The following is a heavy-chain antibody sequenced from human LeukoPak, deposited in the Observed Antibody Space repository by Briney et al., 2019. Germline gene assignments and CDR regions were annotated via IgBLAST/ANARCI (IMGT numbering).Heavy chain of an antibody. D-gene: IGHD6-19*01. CDR1: GDSVSSNSAA. CDR2: TYYRSKWYN. J-gene: IGHJ3*02. Sequence: SQTLSLTCAISGDSVSSNSAAWNWIRQSPSRGLEWLGRTYYRSKWYNDYAVSVKSRITINPDTSKNQFSLQLNSVTPEDTAVYYCAREDSSGWYGGDAFDIWGQGTMVTVSS. V-gene: IGHV6-1*01. CDR3: AREDSSGWYGGDAFDI.